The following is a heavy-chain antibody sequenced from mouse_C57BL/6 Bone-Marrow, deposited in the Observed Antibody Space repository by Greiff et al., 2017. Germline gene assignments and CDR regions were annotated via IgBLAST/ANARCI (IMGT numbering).Heavy chain of an antibody. J-gene: IGHJ3*01. CDR3: ARGRSYCGSSDPAWFAY. V-gene: IGHV5-4*01. Sequence: EVQVVESGGGLVKPGGSLKLSCAASGFTFSSSAMSWFRQTPEKRLEWVATISDGGSYTYYPDTVKGRFPISRDNAKNTLYLQVSHLKSEDSAMYYCARGRSYCGSSDPAWFAYWGQGTLVTVSA. CDR2: ISDGGSYT. CDR1: GFTFSSSA. D-gene: IGHD1-1*01.